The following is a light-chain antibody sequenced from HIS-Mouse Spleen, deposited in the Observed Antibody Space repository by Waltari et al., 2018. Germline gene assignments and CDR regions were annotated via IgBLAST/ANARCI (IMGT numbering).Light chain of an antibody. CDR1: SLRSYY. CDR2: GKH. Sequence: SSELTQDPAVSVALGQTVRITCQGDSLRSYYASWYQQKPGQAPVLVIYGKHNRPSGIPDRFSGASSGNTASLTITGAQAEDEADYYCNSRDSSGFEEVFGGGTKLTVL. CDR3: NSRDSSGFEEV. J-gene: IGLJ2*01. V-gene: IGLV3-19*01.